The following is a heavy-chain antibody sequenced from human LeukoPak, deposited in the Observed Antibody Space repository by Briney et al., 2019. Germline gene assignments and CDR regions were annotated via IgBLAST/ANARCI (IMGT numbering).Heavy chain of an antibody. J-gene: IGHJ4*02. D-gene: IGHD4-17*01. CDR2: ISGSGGST. V-gene: IGHV3-23*01. Sequence: ETLSLTCTVSGGSISSSSYYWGWVRQAPGKGLEWVSAISGSGGSTYYADSVKGRFTISRDNSKNTLYLQMNSLRAEDTAVYYCAKTDGDYSALRGYSDYWGQGTLVTVSS. CDR3: AKTDGDYSALRGYSDY. CDR1: GGSISSSSYY.